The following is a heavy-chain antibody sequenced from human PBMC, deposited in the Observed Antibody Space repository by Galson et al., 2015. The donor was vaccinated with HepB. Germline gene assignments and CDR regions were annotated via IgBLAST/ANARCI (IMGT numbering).Heavy chain of an antibody. D-gene: IGHD1-26*01. CDR2: IGTAGDT. J-gene: IGHJ6*02. CDR1: GFTFSSYD. CDR3: ARGKSGSYYHELYYYYGMDV. Sequence: SLRLSCAASGFTFSSYDMHWVRQATGKGLEWVSAIGTAGDTYYPGSVKGRFTISRENAKNSLYLQMNSLRAGDTAVYYCARGKSGSYYHELYYYYGMDVWGQGTTVTVSS. V-gene: IGHV3-13*01.